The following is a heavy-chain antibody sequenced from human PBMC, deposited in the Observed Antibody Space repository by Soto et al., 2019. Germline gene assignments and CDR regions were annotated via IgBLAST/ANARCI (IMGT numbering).Heavy chain of an antibody. CDR2: VYWDDEK. J-gene: IGHJ4*02. CDR1: GFSLSTSGVG. D-gene: IGHD2-2*01. Sequence: QITLKESSPTLVKPTQTLTLTCTFSGFSLSTSGVGVGWIQQPPGKAMQWLALVYWDDEKRYSPSLKSSLTITKDTSKSQVVLTMTNMDPVDTATYYCAHRPNCWSTRCFYFDYWGQGILVTVSS. V-gene: IGHV2-5*02. CDR3: AHRPNCWSTRCFYFDY.